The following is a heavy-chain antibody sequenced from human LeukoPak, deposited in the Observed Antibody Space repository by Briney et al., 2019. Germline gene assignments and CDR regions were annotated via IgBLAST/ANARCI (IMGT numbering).Heavy chain of an antibody. CDR3: ARGASSGYSTFDY. Sequence: ASVKVSCKASGYTFTSYYMHWVRQAPGQGLEWMGIINPSGGSTSYAQKFQGRVTMTRDTSTSTVYTELSSLRPEDTAVYSCARGASSGYSTFDYWGQGTLVTVSS. CDR2: INPSGGST. D-gene: IGHD3-22*01. J-gene: IGHJ4*02. CDR1: GYTFTSYY. V-gene: IGHV1-46*01.